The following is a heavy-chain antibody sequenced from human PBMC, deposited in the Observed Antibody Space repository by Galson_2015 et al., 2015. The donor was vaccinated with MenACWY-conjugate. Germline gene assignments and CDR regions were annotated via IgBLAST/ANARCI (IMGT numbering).Heavy chain of an antibody. Sequence: SLRLSCAASGFTFSRHWMNWVRQAPGKGLEWVAHIKQDGLVQDYVDSVKGRFTISRDNARNSLFLEMHSLRVDDTAVYYCARDGYSYGFGFYGMDVWGPGTTVIVSS. D-gene: IGHD5-18*01. CDR3: ARDGYSYGFGFYGMDV. CDR2: IKQDGLVQ. J-gene: IGHJ6*02. V-gene: IGHV3-7*03. CDR1: GFTFSRHW.